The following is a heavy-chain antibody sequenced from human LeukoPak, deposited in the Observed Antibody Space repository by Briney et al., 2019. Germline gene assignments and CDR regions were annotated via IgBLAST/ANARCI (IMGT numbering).Heavy chain of an antibody. CDR1: GGTFSSYA. D-gene: IGHD3-10*01. CDR3: ARGRSSRLNWFDP. CDR2: IIPILGIT. Sequence: SVKVSCKASGGTFSSYAISWVRQAPGQGLEWMGRIIPILGITNYAQKFQGRVTITADKSTSTAYMELSSLRSEDTAVYYCARGRSSRLNWFDPLGQGNLVHVSS. J-gene: IGHJ5*02. V-gene: IGHV1-69*04.